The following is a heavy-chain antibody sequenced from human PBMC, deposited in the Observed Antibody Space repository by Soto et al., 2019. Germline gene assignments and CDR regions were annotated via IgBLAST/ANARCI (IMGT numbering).Heavy chain of an antibody. V-gene: IGHV4-31*03. J-gene: IGHJ5*02. CDR2: IYYSGST. D-gene: IGHD2-15*01. CDR1: SGSISTANW. Sequence: PSETLSLTCTVSSGSISTANWWSWVRQHPGKGLEWIGYIYYSGSTYYNPSLKSRVTISVDTSKNQFSLKLSSVTAADTAVYYCARDLSVCSGGSCYSNWFDPWGQGTLVTVSS. CDR3: ARDLSVCSGGSCYSNWFDP.